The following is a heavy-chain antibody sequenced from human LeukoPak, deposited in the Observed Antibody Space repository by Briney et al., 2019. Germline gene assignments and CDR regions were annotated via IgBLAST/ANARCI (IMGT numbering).Heavy chain of an antibody. V-gene: IGHV4-61*02. J-gene: IGHJ4*02. Sequence: SETLSLTCTVSGASISRGTHYWSWIRQPAGKGLEWIGRIYTIGNTNYSPSLWRRATISVDASKNQFSLRLTSVTAADTAMYYCARQTGSGLFTLPGGQGTLVTVSS. D-gene: IGHD3/OR15-3a*01. CDR2: IYTIGNT. CDR1: GASISRGTHY. CDR3: ARQTGSGLFTLP.